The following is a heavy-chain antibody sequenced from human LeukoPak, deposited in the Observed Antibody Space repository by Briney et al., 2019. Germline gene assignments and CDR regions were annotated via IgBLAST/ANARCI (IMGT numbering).Heavy chain of an antibody. D-gene: IGHD1-14*01. Sequence: GGSLRLSCAASGFTFSTCAVSWVRQAPGKGLEWVSSISSSSYIYYADSVKGRFTISRDNAKNSLYLQMNSLRAEDTAVYYCARDRIANWFDPWGQGTLVTVSS. V-gene: IGHV3-21*01. CDR1: GFTFSTCA. J-gene: IGHJ5*02. CDR3: ARDRIANWFDP. CDR2: ISSSSYI.